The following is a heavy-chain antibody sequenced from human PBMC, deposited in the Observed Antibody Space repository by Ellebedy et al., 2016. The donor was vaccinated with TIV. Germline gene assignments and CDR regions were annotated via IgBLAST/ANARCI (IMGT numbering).Heavy chain of an antibody. V-gene: IGHV3-23*01. Sequence: GESLKISCAASGFTFSSYGMSWVRQAPGKGLEWVSTMTSSGATTYYADSVKGRFTISRDNSKYTLYLQMNSLRAQDTAVYYCVKDSEFGDYRYYYGMDVWGQGTTVTVSS. CDR3: VKDSEFGDYRYYYGMDV. J-gene: IGHJ6*02. CDR1: GFTFSSYG. D-gene: IGHD4-17*01. CDR2: MTSSGATT.